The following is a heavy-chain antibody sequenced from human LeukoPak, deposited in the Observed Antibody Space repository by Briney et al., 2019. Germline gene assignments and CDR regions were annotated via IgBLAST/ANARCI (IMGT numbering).Heavy chain of an antibody. CDR3: AREGIYGDYRH. V-gene: IGHV4-4*07. D-gene: IGHD4-17*01. Sequence: SETLSLTCTVSRGSVTSYYWSWIRQPAGKGLEWIGRIDTSGSTNYNPSLKSRVTMSADTSKKQFSLKLRSMTAADTAVYYCAREGIYGDYRHWGQGTLVTVSS. CDR1: RGSVTSYY. CDR2: IDTSGST. J-gene: IGHJ4*02.